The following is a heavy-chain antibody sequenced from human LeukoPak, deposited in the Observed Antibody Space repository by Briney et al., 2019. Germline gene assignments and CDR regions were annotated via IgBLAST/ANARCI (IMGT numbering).Heavy chain of an antibody. CDR2: IYSGGST. D-gene: IGHD3-9*01. J-gene: IGHJ4*02. Sequence: GGSLRLSCAASGFTVSSNYMSWVRQAPGKGLEWVSVIYSGGSTYYADSVKGRFTISRDNSKNTLYLQMNSLRAEDTAVYYCARVGQNHDDYDILTGYYTPRYYFDYWGQGTLVTVSS. CDR1: GFTVSSNY. CDR3: ARVGQNHDDYDILTGYYTPRYYFDY. V-gene: IGHV3-66*01.